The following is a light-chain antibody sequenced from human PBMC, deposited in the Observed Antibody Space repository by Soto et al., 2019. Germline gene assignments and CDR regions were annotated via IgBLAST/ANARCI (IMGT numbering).Light chain of an antibody. CDR3: SSYTSVSTLV. CDR2: DVN. J-gene: IGLJ3*02. Sequence: QSALTQPASVSGSPGQSITISCTGTSSDVGGYNYVSWYQHHPGKAPKLMIYDVNNRPSGVSNRFSGSKSGNTASLTISGLQPDDEADYYCSSYTSVSTLVFGGGTKVTVL. CDR1: SSDVGGYNY. V-gene: IGLV2-14*01.